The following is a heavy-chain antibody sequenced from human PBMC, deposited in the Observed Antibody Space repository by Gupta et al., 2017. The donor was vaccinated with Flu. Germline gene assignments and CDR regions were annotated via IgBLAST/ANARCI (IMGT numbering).Heavy chain of an antibody. Sequence: QVQLVQSGAEVKKPGASVKVSCTASGYTFTGYYMHWVRQAPGQGLEWMGWINPNSGGTNYAQKFQGRVTMTRDTSISTAYMELSRLRSDDTAVYYCARVPRAAAGTGGWFDPWGQGTLVTVSS. J-gene: IGHJ5*02. V-gene: IGHV1-2*02. CDR2: INPNSGGT. CDR1: GYTFTGYY. CDR3: ARVPRAAAGTGGWFDP. D-gene: IGHD6-13*01.